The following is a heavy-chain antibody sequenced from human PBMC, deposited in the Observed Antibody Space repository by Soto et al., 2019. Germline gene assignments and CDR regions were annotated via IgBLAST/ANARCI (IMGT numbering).Heavy chain of an antibody. CDR1: GGSISSYY. CDR3: AKDGSHYYGSGSYQHFDY. V-gene: IGHV3-23*01. D-gene: IGHD3-10*01. J-gene: IGHJ4*02. CDR2: ISGSGGST. Sequence: TSETLSLTCTVSGGSISSYYWSWIRQPPGKGLEWVSAISGSGGSTYYADSVKGRFTISRDNSKNTLYLQMNSLRAEDTAVYYCAKDGSHYYGSGSYQHFDYWGQGTLVTVSS.